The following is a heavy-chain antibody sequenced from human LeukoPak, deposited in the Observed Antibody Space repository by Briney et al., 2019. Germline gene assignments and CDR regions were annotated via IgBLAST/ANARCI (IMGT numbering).Heavy chain of an antibody. CDR2: IAYDGINK. J-gene: IGHJ4*02. Sequence: GRSLRLSCAASGFSFSTYAMHWVRQAPGKGLEWVAIIAYDGINKYYGDSVKGRFTISRDNSKNTLFLQINSLRAEDTAVYYCAKDGYGDHTVDYWGQGTLDTVSS. V-gene: IGHV3-30*18. D-gene: IGHD4-17*01. CDR3: AKDGYGDHTVDY. CDR1: GFSFSTYA.